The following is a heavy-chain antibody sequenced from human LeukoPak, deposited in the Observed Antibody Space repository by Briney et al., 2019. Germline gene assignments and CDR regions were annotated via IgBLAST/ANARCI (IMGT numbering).Heavy chain of an antibody. CDR1: GFPFSYYG. J-gene: IGHJ6*02. CDR2: TWYDGSKK. Sequence: PGGSLRLSCAASGFPFSYYGMHWVRKAPGKGLEWLALTWYDGSKKYIADSVRGRFTISKDNSKNTLYLQMNSLRAEDTAVYYCARVANITTFGMDVWGHGTTVTVSS. V-gene: IGHV3-33*01. CDR3: ARVANITTFGMDV. D-gene: IGHD3-9*01.